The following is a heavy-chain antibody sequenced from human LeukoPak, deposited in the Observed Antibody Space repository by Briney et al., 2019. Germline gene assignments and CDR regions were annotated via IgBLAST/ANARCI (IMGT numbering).Heavy chain of an antibody. CDR3: AREKETLLSITMVRGLIRRHYYMDV. Sequence: PGGSLRLSCGASGFTFSSYGMLWVRQAPGKGLEWVANIKQDGSEKYYVDSVKGRFTISRDNAKNSLYLQMNSLRAEDTAVYYCAREKETLLSITMVRGLIRRHYYMDVWGKGTTVTISS. CDR1: GFTFSSYG. J-gene: IGHJ6*03. CDR2: IKQDGSEK. V-gene: IGHV3-7*01. D-gene: IGHD3-10*01.